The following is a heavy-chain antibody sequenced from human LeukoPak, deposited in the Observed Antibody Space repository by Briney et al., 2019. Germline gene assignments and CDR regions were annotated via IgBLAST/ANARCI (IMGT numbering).Heavy chain of an antibody. D-gene: IGHD3-10*01. Sequence: ASVKVSCKSSGYTFTSYYMHWVRQAPGQGLEWMGIINPSGGSTSYAQKFQGRVTMTRDTSTSTVYMELSSLRSEDTAVYYCARSFGELYWFDPWGQGTLVTVSS. CDR3: ARSFGELYWFDP. V-gene: IGHV1-46*01. CDR2: INPSGGST. J-gene: IGHJ5*02. CDR1: GYTFTSYY.